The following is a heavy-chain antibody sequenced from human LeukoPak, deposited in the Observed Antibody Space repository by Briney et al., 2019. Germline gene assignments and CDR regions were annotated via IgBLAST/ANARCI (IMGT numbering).Heavy chain of an antibody. CDR3: ARTQYNSNDWEDYYGMDV. CDR1: GFTVSSNY. V-gene: IGHV3-53*04. Sequence: GGSLRLSCAASGFTVSSNYMSWVRQAPGKGLEWVSVIYSGGSTYYADSVKGRFTISRHNSKNTLYLQMNSLRAEDTAVYYCARTQYNSNDWEDYYGMDVWGQGTTVTVSS. CDR2: IYSGGST. D-gene: IGHD1-20*01. J-gene: IGHJ6*02.